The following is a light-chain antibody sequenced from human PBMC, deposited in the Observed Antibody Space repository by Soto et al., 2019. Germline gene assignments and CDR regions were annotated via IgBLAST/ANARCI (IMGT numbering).Light chain of an antibody. CDR2: DAS. V-gene: IGKV3-11*01. Sequence: EIVLTQSPATLSLSPGERATLSCRASQSVSSYLAWYQQKPGQAPSLLXYDASNRATGIPARFSGSGSGTDLTLTISSLEPEDFAVYYCQQRSNWPTITFGQGTRLEIK. J-gene: IGKJ5*01. CDR1: QSVSSY. CDR3: QQRSNWPTIT.